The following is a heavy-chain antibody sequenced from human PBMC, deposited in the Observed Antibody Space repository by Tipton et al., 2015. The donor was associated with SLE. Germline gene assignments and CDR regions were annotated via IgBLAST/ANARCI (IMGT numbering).Heavy chain of an antibody. CDR2: VSTKNGHT. CDR1: DYTFTSYA. CDR3: ARLGLGATHDY. D-gene: IGHD1-26*01. Sequence: QLVQSGAEVKWPGASVKVSCKASDYTFTSYAISWVRQAPGQGLEWMGWVSTKNGHTNYAQKLQGRVTMTTDTSTSTAYMELKSLTSDDTAVYYCARLGLGATHDYWGQGTLVTVSS. V-gene: IGHV1-18*01. J-gene: IGHJ4*02.